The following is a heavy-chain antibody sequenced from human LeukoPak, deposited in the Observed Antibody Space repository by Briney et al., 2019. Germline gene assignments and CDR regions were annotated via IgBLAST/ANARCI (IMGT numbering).Heavy chain of an antibody. J-gene: IGHJ1*01. Sequence: SETLSLTCTVSGGSISNYYWSWIRQPPGKGLECIGYIYYSGSTNYKPSLKGRVTISVDTSKNQFSLKLSSVTATDTAVYYCARHGGYSSPYLHWGQGTLVTVSS. D-gene: IGHD6-13*01. CDR3: ARHGGYSSPYLH. CDR2: IYYSGST. CDR1: GGSISNYY. V-gene: IGHV4-59*08.